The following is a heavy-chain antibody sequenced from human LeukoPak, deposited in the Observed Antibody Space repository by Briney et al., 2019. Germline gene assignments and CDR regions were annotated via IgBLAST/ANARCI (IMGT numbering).Heavy chain of an antibody. CDR3: ARDSFSDYYYYMDV. Sequence: PGGSLRLSCAASGFTFSTYEMHWVRQAPGKGLEWVSYISRGGNFIYYADSVKGRFTISRDDAKNSLFLQMNSLRGEDTAVYYCARDSFSDYYYYMDVWGKGTTVTVSS. J-gene: IGHJ6*03. CDR1: GFTFSTYE. D-gene: IGHD3-3*02. V-gene: IGHV3-48*03. CDR2: ISRGGNFI.